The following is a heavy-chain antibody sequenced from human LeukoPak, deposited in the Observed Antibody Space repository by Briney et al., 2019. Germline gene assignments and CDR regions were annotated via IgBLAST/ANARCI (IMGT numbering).Heavy chain of an antibody. CDR3: ATSATAAAPDY. V-gene: IGHV4-34*01. CDR1: GYSISSGYY. CDR2: INHSGST. J-gene: IGHJ4*02. D-gene: IGHD6-13*01. Sequence: PSETLSLTCAVSGYSISSGYYWSWIRQPPGKGLEWIGEINHSGSTNYNPSLKSRVTISVDTSKNQFSLKLSSVTAADTAVYYCATSATAAAPDYWGQGTLVTVSS.